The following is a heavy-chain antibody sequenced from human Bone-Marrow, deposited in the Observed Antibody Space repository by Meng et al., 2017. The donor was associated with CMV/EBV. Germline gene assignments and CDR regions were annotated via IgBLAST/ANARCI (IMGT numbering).Heavy chain of an antibody. CDR3: ARDVLRYCSSVTCYPYGIDV. V-gene: IGHV3-48*04. CDR1: GFTFSSYS. Sequence: GESLKISCAASGFTFSSYSMNWVRQAPGKGLEWVSYISSSGSTIYYADSVKGRFTISRDNAKNSLYLQMNSLRAEDTAVYYCARDVLRYCSSVTCYPYGIDVWGQGTTVTVSS. D-gene: IGHD2-15*01. J-gene: IGHJ6*02. CDR2: ISSSGSTI.